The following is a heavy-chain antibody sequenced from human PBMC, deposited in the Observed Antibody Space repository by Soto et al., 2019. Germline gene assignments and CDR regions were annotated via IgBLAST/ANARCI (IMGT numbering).Heavy chain of an antibody. CDR3: ARGEVRGLIATGLDY. CDR2: IYRRGNT. CDR1: GYSISSGFY. D-gene: IGHD3-10*01. J-gene: IGHJ4*01. V-gene: IGHV4-38-2*02. Sequence: PSETLSLTCSVSGYSISSGFYWDWIRQPPGKGLEWIGSIYRRGNTYYNPSHNGRITISLDTSKNQFSLRLTSVTAADTAVYYCARGEVRGLIATGLDYWGHGALVTVSS.